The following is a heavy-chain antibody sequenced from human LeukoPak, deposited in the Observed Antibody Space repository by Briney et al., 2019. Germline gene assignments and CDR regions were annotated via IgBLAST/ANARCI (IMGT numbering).Heavy chain of an antibody. CDR2: INPNTGDT. J-gene: IGHJ6*02. V-gene: IGHV1-2*02. Sequence: ASVKVSCKASGYTFTGYHMHWVREAPGQGLEWMGWINPNTGDTNYAQKFQGRVTITADESTSTAYMELSSLRSGDTAVYYCARESHGSGSYVVVWGQGTTVTVSS. CDR1: GYTFTGYH. D-gene: IGHD3-10*01. CDR3: ARESHGSGSYVVV.